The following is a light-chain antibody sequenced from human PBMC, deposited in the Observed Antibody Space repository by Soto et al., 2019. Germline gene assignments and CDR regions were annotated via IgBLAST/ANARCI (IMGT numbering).Light chain of an antibody. J-gene: IGLJ2*01. CDR2: DNS. Sequence: SYELTQPPSVSVAPGQTARLTWGGTNIGSKSVHWNQQKPGQAPVLVLYDNSDRPSGIPARLSGSNSGNTATLTISRVEAGDEADYFCQVWDSSSDRVVFGGGTKVTVL. CDR1: NIGSKS. V-gene: IGLV3-21*02. CDR3: QVWDSSSDRVV.